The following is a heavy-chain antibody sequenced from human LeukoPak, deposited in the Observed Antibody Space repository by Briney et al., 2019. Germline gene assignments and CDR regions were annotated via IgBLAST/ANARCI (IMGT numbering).Heavy chain of an antibody. CDR1: GGSISNYD. Sequence: SETLSLTCTVSGGSISNYDWSWIRQPAGKGLEWIGRIYSSGGSNYNPSLKRRGTTSVDASRKQFCLKLSLVTAADTAVYYCARGPYCGSDCWFQSWGQGTLVTVSS. J-gene: IGHJ5*01. V-gene: IGHV4-4*07. CDR2: IYSSGGS. CDR3: ARGPYCGSDCWFQS. D-gene: IGHD2-21*02.